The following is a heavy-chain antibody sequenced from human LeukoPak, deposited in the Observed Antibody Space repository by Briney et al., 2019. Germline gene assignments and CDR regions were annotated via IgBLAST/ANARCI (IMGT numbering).Heavy chain of an antibody. CDR2: IYYSGST. J-gene: IGHJ3*02. Sequence: SETLSLTCTVSGGPITGSYWSWIRQPPGKGLEWIGYIYYSGSTNYNPSLKSRVTISVDTSKNQFSLKLSSVTAADTAVYYCARSLYYYGSDSFDIWGQGTMVTVSS. CDR1: GGPITGSY. CDR3: ARSLYYYGSDSFDI. D-gene: IGHD3-10*01. V-gene: IGHV4-59*01.